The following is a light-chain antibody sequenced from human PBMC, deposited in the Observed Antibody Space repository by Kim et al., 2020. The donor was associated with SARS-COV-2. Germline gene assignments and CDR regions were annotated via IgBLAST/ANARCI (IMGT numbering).Light chain of an antibody. CDR3: QAWDRSTVV. V-gene: IGLV3-1*01. CDR1: KLGDKY. Sequence: VAPGQTASITCSGDKLGDKYACWYQQKPGQSPVLVIYQDSKRPSGIPERFSGSNSGNTATLTISGTQAMDEADYYCQAWDRSTVVFGGGTKVTVL. CDR2: QDS. J-gene: IGLJ2*01.